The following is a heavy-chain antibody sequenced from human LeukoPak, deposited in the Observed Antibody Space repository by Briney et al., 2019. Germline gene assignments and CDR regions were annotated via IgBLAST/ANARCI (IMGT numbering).Heavy chain of an antibody. J-gene: IGHJ6*03. CDR3: ARGSYYYMDA. CDR1: GYTFTNFY. CDR2: INPNDGST. V-gene: IGHV1-46*04. Sequence: ASVKVSCKASGYTFTNFYMHWVRQAPGQGLEWMGMINPNDGSTSYAQRLRGRVTMTRDTSTSTFYMELSTLRYEDTAIYYCARGSYYYMDAWGKGTTVTVSS.